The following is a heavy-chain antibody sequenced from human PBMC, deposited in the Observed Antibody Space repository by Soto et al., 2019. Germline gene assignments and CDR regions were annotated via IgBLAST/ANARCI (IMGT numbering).Heavy chain of an antibody. CDR3: ARPESIAAAGDFDY. J-gene: IGHJ4*02. D-gene: IGHD6-13*01. Sequence: LSETLSLTCAVYGGSFSGYYWSWIRQPPGKGLEWIGEINHSGSTNYNPSLKSRVTISVDTSKNQFSLKLSSVTAADTAVYYCARPESIAAAGDFDYWGQGTLVTVS. CDR1: GGSFSGYY. CDR2: INHSGST. V-gene: IGHV4-34*01.